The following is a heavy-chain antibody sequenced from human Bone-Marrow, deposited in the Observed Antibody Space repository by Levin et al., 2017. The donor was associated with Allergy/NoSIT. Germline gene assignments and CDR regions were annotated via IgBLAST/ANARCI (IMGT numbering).Heavy chain of an antibody. Sequence: GESLKISCATSGFTFSSYSMNWVRQAPGKGLEWVSYINSSSGTIYYADSVKGRFTISRDNAKKSLYLQMSSLRVEDTAVYYCVKGLPDYWGQGTLVTVSS. J-gene: IGHJ4*02. V-gene: IGHV3-48*01. CDR1: GFTFSSYS. CDR2: INSSSGTI. CDR3: VKGLPDY.